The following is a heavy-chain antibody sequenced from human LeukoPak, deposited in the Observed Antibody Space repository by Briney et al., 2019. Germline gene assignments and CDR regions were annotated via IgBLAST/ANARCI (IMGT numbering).Heavy chain of an antibody. D-gene: IGHD3-10*01. J-gene: IGHJ4*02. V-gene: IGHV4-61*02. CDR3: ARVSLVRGAPDYYFDY. CDR2: VYTSGST. Sequence: PSETLSLTCTVSGASISSGSYYWSWIRQPAGKGLEWIGRVYTSGSTNYNPSLKSRVTMSVDTSKNQFSLKLSSVTAADTAVYYCARVSLVRGAPDYYFDYWGQGTLVTVSS. CDR1: GASISSGSYY.